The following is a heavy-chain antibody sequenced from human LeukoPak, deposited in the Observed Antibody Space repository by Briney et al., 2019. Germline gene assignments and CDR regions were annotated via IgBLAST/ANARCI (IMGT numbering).Heavy chain of an antibody. CDR3: ARDGLAAAGSPPDY. J-gene: IGHJ4*02. Sequence: ASVKVTCKASGYTFTGYYMHWVRQAPGQGLEWMGWINPNSGGTNYAQKFQGRVTMTRDTSISTAYMELSRLRSDDTAVYYCARDGLAAAGSPPDYWGQGTLVTVSS. D-gene: IGHD6-13*01. CDR1: GYTFTGYY. CDR2: INPNSGGT. V-gene: IGHV1-2*02.